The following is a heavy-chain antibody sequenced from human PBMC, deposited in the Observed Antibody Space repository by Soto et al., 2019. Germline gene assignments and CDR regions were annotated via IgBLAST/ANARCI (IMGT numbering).Heavy chain of an antibody. V-gene: IGHV1-18*04. Sequence: QVQLVQSGAEVKKPGASVKVSCKASGYTFTSYGISWVRQAPGQGLEWMGWISVYDGDTNYAQNFQGRVTMTTDTSTSTAYMEMRSLRSDDTAVYYCARDQVAKWAPGSAIVNYYYGMDAWGQGTTVTVSS. CDR1: GYTFTSYG. CDR2: ISVYDGDT. J-gene: IGHJ6*02. D-gene: IGHD5-18*01. CDR3: ARDQVAKWAPGSAIVNYYYGMDA.